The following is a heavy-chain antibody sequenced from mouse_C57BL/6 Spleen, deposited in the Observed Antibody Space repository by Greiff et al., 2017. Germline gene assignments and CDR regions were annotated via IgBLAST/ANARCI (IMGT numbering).Heavy chain of an antibody. D-gene: IGHD2-1*01. V-gene: IGHV1-82*01. CDR1: GYAFSSSW. J-gene: IGHJ2*01. Sequence: QVQLQQSGPELVKPGASVKISCTASGYAFSSSWMNWVKQRPGKGLEWIGRIYPGDGDTNYNGKFKGKVTLTEDKSTSNVYMQLSSLTSEDSAVYFCAREGGNYDFDYWGQGTTLTVSS. CDR3: AREGGNYDFDY. CDR2: IYPGDGDT.